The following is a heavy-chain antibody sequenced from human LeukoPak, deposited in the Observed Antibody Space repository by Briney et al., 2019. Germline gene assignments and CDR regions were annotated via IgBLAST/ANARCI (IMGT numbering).Heavy chain of an antibody. V-gene: IGHV4-38-2*02. CDR3: TRVVWGSPDY. Sequence: PSETLSLTCTVSGYSISSGYYWGWIRQPPGKGLERIGRIYHGGSTYYNPSLKTRVTMSVDTSKNQFSLKLSSVTAADTAVYYCTRVVWGSPDYWGQGTLVTVSS. J-gene: IGHJ4*02. CDR1: GYSISSGYY. D-gene: IGHD7-27*01. CDR2: IYHGGST.